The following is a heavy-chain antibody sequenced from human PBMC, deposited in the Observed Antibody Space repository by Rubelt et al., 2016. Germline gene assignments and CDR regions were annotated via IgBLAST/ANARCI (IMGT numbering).Heavy chain of an antibody. J-gene: IGHJ5*02. D-gene: IGHD1-7*01. Sequence: MGGIRQAPGKGLEWVSVISGSGGYTYYADSVKGRFTISRDNSKNTLYLQMNSLRAEDTALYYCAKNSRRELPVDPWGQGTLVTVSS. V-gene: IGHV3-23*01. CDR3: AKNSRRELPVDP. CDR2: ISGSGGYT.